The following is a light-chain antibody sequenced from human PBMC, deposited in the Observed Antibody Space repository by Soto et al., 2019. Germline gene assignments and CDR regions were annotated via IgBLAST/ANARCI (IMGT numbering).Light chain of an antibody. CDR1: QSFIGTY. Sequence: VLTQSPGTLSLSPGERATLSCRASQSFIGTYLAWYQQKPGQAPRLLIYGASSRATGIPDRFSGTVSGTDFTLTISRLEPEDFAVYYCQQYGSSPITFGQGTRLEIK. CDR2: GAS. J-gene: IGKJ5*01. CDR3: QQYGSSPIT. V-gene: IGKV3-20*01.